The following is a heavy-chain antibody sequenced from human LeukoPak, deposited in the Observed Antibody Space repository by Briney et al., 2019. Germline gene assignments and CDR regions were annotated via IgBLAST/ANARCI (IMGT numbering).Heavy chain of an antibody. CDR1: GGSISSYY. D-gene: IGHD3-22*01. J-gene: IGHJ4*02. CDR3: ARQTSSGSLDY. CDR2: IYYSGST. Sequence: SETLSLTCTVSGGSISSYYWSWIRQPPGKGLEWIGYIYYSGSTNYNPSLKSRVTISVDTSKNQFSLKLSSVTAADTAVYYCARQTSSGSLDYWGQGTLVTVSS. V-gene: IGHV4-59*08.